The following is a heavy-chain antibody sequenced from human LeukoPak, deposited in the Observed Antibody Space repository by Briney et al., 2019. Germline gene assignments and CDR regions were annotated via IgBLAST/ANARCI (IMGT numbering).Heavy chain of an antibody. CDR3: ARLLGMTPHFDY. D-gene: IGHD7-27*01. V-gene: IGHV4-39*01. Sequence: WIRQPPGKGLEWIGSIYYSGSTYYNPSLKSRVTISVDTSKNQFSLKLSSVTAADTAVYYCARLLGMTPHFDYWGQGTLVTVSS. CDR2: IYYSGST. J-gene: IGHJ4*02.